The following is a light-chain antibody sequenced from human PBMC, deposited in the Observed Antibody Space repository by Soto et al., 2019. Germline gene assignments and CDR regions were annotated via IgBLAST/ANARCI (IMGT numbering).Light chain of an antibody. Sequence: IVLMQSPDTLSLSPGERATLSCRASRSLSSDYLAWYQQKPGQAPRLLIYGASTRATGFPARFSGSGSGTEFNITISSLQSEDSAVYYCQQYNNWPRATFGGGTKVDIK. V-gene: IGKV3-15*01. J-gene: IGKJ4*01. CDR1: RSLSSD. CDR3: QQYNNWPRAT. CDR2: GAS.